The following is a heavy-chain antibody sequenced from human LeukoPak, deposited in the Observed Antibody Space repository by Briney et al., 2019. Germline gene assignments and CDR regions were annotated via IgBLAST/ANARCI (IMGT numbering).Heavy chain of an antibody. CDR3: ARGLRGDSSGWYPDY. Sequence: GGSLRLSCAASGFTVSSYDMHWVRQATGKGLEWVSAISTAGDTYYPGSVTGRFTISRENAKNSLYLQMNGLRDGDTAVYYCARGLRGDSSGWYPDYWGPGTLVTVSS. D-gene: IGHD6-19*01. CDR2: ISTAGDT. J-gene: IGHJ4*02. CDR1: GFTVSSYD. V-gene: IGHV3-13*01.